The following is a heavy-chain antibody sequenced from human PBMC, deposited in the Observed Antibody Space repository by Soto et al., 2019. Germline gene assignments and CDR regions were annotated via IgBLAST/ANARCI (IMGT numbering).Heavy chain of an antibody. CDR2: IYDTGST. V-gene: IGHV4-59*01. CDR1: GSDITTYY. CDR3: ARGSVGTGYNWFDP. Sequence: LSLTCTVSGSDITTYYWSWLRQSPGKGLEWIGHIYDTGSTTYNPSLKSRVTISVDTSNKQFSLRLTSVTAADTAVYYCARGSVGTGYNWFDPWGQGTLVTVSS. D-gene: IGHD3-10*01. J-gene: IGHJ5*02.